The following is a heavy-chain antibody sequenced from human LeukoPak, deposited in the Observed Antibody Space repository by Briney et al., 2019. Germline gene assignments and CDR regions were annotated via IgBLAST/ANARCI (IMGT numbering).Heavy chain of an antibody. J-gene: IGHJ3*02. V-gene: IGHV4-39*07. CDR3: ARPETGAFDI. Sequence: PSETLSLTCTVSGGSISSSNFYWGWIRQPPGKGLEWIGSIYYSGSTYYNPSLKSRVTISVDTSKNQFSLKLSSVTAADTAVYYCARPETGAFDIWGQGTMVTVSS. CDR1: GGSISSSNFY. CDR2: IYYSGST. D-gene: IGHD3-10*01.